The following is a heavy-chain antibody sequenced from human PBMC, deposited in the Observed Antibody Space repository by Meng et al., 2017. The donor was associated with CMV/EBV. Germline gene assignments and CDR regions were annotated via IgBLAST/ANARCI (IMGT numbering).Heavy chain of an antibody. CDR1: GFTFSSYA. J-gene: IGHJ3*02. D-gene: IGHD2-21*01. CDR3: ASRAYCGGDCFDAFDI. Sequence: GESLKISCAASGFTFSSYAMHWVRQAPGKGLEWVAVISYDGSNKYYADSVKGRFTISRDNSKNTLYLQMNSLRAEDTAVYYCASRAYCGGDCFDAFDIWGQGTMVTVSS. CDR2: ISYDGSNK. V-gene: IGHV3-30*04.